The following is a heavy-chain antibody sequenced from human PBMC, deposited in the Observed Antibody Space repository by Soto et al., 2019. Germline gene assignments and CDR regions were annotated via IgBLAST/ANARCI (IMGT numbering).Heavy chain of an antibody. CDR2: IYYSGST. CDR3: ARDSVKVGADY. CDR1: GGSISSGGYY. D-gene: IGHD1-26*01. V-gene: IGHV4-31*03. J-gene: IGHJ4*02. Sequence: SETLSLTCTVSGGSISSGGYYWSWIRQHPGKGLEWIGYIYYSGSTYYNPSLKSRVTISVDTSKNQFSLKLSSVTAADTAVYYCARDSVKVGADYWGQGTLVTVSS.